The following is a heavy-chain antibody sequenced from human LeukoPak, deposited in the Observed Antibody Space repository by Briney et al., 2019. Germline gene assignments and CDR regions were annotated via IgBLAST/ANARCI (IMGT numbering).Heavy chain of an antibody. CDR3: ARRWGGDY. V-gene: IGHV3-48*01. CDR2: ISSSSSTI. Sequence: PGGSLRLSCAASGFTFSSYSVNWVRQAPGKGLEWVSYISSSSSTIYYADSVKGRFTISRDNAKNSLYLQMNSLRAEDTAVYYCARRWGGDYWGQGTLVTVSS. CDR1: GFTFSSYS. D-gene: IGHD3-10*01. J-gene: IGHJ4*02.